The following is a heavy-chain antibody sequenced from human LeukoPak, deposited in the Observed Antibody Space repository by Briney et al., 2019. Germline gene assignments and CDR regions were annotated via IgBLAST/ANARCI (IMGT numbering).Heavy chain of an antibody. CDR2: ISSSYI. CDR3: ARETKYYGSGSYYKRGTYYFDY. V-gene: IGHV3-21*01. D-gene: IGHD3-10*01. CDR1: GFTFSSYS. Sequence: PGGSLRLSCAASGFTFSSYSMNWVRQAPGKGLEWVSSISSSYIYYADSVKGRFTLSRDHAKNSLYLQMNSLRAEDTAVYYCARETKYYGSGSYYKRGTYYFDYWGQGTLVTVSS. J-gene: IGHJ4*02.